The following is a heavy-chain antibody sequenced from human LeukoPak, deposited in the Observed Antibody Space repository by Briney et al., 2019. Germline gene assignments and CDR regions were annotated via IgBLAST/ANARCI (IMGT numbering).Heavy chain of an antibody. D-gene: IGHD5-12*01. V-gene: IGHV3-15*01. Sequence: GGSLRLSCAASGFTFSNAWMSWVRQAPGKGLEWVGRIKSKTDGGTTDYAAPVKGRFTISRDDSKNTLYLQMNSLKTEDTAVYCCTTDQRGYVLFDYWGQGTLVTVSS. J-gene: IGHJ4*02. CDR2: IKSKTDGGTT. CDR1: GFTFSNAW. CDR3: TTDQRGYVLFDY.